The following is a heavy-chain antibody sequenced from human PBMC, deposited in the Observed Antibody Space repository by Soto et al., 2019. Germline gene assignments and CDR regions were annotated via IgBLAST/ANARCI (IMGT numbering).Heavy chain of an antibody. Sequence: GGSLRLSCVASGFTFSSYAMSWVRQAPGKGLEWVSALSGTSGSIHYADSVKGRFTISRDNSQNTLFLQMNRLRAEDTAVYYCVKWGSGSSNNCSVPEAVWGQGTTVTVSS. D-gene: IGHD2-2*01. V-gene: IGHV3-23*01. J-gene: IGHJ6*02. CDR1: GFTFSSYA. CDR2: LSGTSGSI. CDR3: VKWGSGSSNNCSVPEAV.